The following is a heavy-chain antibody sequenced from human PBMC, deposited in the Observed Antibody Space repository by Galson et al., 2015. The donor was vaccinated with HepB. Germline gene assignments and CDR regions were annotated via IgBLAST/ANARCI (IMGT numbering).Heavy chain of an antibody. CDR1: GFIFSDYG. CDR3: AAGYCSGGSCYSYYYYGMDV. Sequence: SLRLSCAASGFIFSDYGMNWVRQAPGKGLEWVAVIWHDGSKKYYADSVKGRFTISRDNSKNTPYLQMNSLRAEDTAVYYCAAGYCSGGSCYSYYYYGMDVWGQGTTVTVSS. J-gene: IGHJ6*02. V-gene: IGHV3-33*01. D-gene: IGHD2-15*01. CDR2: IWHDGSKK.